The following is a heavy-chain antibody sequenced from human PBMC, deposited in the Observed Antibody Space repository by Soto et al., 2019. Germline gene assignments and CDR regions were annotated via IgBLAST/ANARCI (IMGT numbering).Heavy chain of an antibody. CDR2: IYNSGRY. Sequence: SETLSLTCTVSGGFIWGWIRQSPDKGLEWIGYIYNSGRYNYNPSLESRLTISIDTSKNQFSLKLTSVTAADTAVYYCARALWGPAGHINWFDPWGQGTLVTVSS. V-gene: IGHV4-59*01. D-gene: IGHD2-2*01. CDR3: ARALWGPAGHINWFDP. CDR1: GGFI. J-gene: IGHJ5*02.